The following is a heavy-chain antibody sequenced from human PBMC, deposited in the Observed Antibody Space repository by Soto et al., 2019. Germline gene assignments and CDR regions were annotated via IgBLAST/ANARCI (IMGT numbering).Heavy chain of an antibody. V-gene: IGHV3-23*01. CDR2: ISGSGGST. D-gene: IGHD3-3*01. J-gene: IGHJ6*02. Sequence: SLRLSCASSGFTFSSYAMSWVRQAPGKGLEWVSAISGSGGSTYYADSVKGRFTISRDNSKNTLYLQMNSLRAEDTAVYYCAKVLESAPRAPYYYYAMDVCGQGTTVTVSS. CDR3: AKVLESAPRAPYYYYAMDV. CDR1: GFTFSSYA.